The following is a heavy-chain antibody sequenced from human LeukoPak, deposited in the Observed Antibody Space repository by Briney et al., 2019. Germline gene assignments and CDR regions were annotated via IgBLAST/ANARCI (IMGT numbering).Heavy chain of an antibody. J-gene: IGHJ4*02. CDR1: GFTVSSNY. CDR2: IYSGGGT. D-gene: IGHD2-21*01. CDR3: ARPRGCGTSRCNNFDY. Sequence: PGGSLRLSCAVSGFTVSSNYMSWVRQAPGKGLEWVSLIYSGGGTYYADSVRGRFTISRDDSKNTLYLQMNSLRAEDTAVYYCARPRGCGTSRCNNFDYWGQGTLVTVSS. V-gene: IGHV3-53*01.